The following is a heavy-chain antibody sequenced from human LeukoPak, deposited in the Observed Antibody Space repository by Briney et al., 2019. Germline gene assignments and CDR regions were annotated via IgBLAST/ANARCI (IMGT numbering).Heavy chain of an antibody. D-gene: IGHD6-6*01. V-gene: IGHV3-30*01. CDR3: ARGCSSSSPNWFDP. J-gene: IGHJ5*02. Sequence: GGSLRLSCAASGFTFSSYAMHWVRQAPGKGLEWVAVISYDGSNKYYADSVKGRFTISGDNSKNTLYLQMNSLRAEDTAVYYCARGCSSSSPNWFDPWGQGTLVTVSS. CDR2: ISYDGSNK. CDR1: GFTFSSYA.